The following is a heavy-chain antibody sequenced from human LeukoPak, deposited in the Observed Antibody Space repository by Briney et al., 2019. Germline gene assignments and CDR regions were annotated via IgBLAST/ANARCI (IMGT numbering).Heavy chain of an antibody. CDR1: GGSISSSSYY. V-gene: IGHV4-39*01. J-gene: IGHJ4*02. Sequence: SETLSLTCTVSGGSISSSSYYWGWIRQPPWKGLEWIGSIYYSGSTYYNPSLKSRVTISVDTSKNQFSLKLSSVTAADTAVYYCEAAGDYWGQGTLVTVSS. CDR3: EAAGDY. CDR2: IYYSGST. D-gene: IGHD6-25*01.